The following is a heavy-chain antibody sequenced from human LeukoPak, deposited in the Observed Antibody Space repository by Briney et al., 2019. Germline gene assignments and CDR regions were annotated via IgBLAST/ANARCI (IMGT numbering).Heavy chain of an antibody. V-gene: IGHV3-21*01. CDR1: GFTFSSYS. CDR2: ISSSSTYI. D-gene: IGHD6-19*01. CDR3: ARDRLAVEAFDI. Sequence: GGSLRLSCAASGFTFSSYSMNWVRQAPGKGLEWVSSISSSSTYIYYADSVKGRFTISRDNAKHSLYLQMNSLRAEDTAVYYCARDRLAVEAFDIWGQGTMVTVSS. J-gene: IGHJ3*02.